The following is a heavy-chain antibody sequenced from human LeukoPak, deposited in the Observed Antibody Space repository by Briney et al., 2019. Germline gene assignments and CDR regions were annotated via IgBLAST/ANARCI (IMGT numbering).Heavy chain of an antibody. J-gene: IGHJ3*02. D-gene: IGHD3-22*01. CDR2: IRSKAKSYAT. CDR1: GFTFSDSA. Sequence: GGSLKLFCAASGFTFSDSAVHWVRQASGKGLEWVGRIRSKAKSYATAYAASVKGRFTISRDDSETTAYPQMNSLKTEDTAVYYCTHYYDGSGYYGAFDSWGQGTMATVSS. V-gene: IGHV3-73*01. CDR3: THYYDGSGYYGAFDS.